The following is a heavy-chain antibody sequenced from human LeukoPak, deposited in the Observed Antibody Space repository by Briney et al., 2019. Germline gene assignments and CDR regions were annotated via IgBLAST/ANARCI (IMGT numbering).Heavy chain of an antibody. J-gene: IGHJ5*02. V-gene: IGHV1-8*01. CDR3: ARDASGWYWGEATKDWFDP. Sequence: ASVKVSCKASGYTFTSYDINWVRQATGQGLEWMGWMNPNSGNTDYAQKFQGRLTMTRNTSISTAYMELRSLRSDDTAVYYCARDASGWYWGEATKDWFDPWGQGTLVTVSS. CDR1: GYTFTSYD. D-gene: IGHD6-19*01. CDR2: MNPNSGNT.